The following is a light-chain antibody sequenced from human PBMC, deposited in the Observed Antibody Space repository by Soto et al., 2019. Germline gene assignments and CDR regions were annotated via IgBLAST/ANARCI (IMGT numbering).Light chain of an antibody. V-gene: IGLV2-14*01. CDR1: SSDVGGYNF. J-gene: IGLJ3*02. CDR3: SSYTSSSTLRGV. CDR2: EVS. Sequence: QSVLTQPASVSGSPGQSITISCTGTSSDVGGYNFVSWYQQHPGKAPKLMIYEVSHRPSGVSNRFSGSKSGNTASLTISGLQAEDEAVYYCSSYTSSSTLRGVFGGGTKLTVL.